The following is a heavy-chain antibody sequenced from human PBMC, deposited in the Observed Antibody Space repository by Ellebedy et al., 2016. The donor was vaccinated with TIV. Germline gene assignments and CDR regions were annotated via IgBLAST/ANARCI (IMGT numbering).Heavy chain of an antibody. Sequence: GESLKISCAASGFAYGGFAMNWVRQAPGKGLAWVSSISYNGGEEFYADSVKGRFTISRDNAMNSLYLHINSLRAEDTAVYYCARFSRGAPFADYLYFMDVWGKGITVIVSS. V-gene: IGHV3-21*01. J-gene: IGHJ6*03. CDR3: ARFSRGAPFADYLYFMDV. CDR1: GFAYGGFA. D-gene: IGHD3-10*01. CDR2: ISYNGGEE.